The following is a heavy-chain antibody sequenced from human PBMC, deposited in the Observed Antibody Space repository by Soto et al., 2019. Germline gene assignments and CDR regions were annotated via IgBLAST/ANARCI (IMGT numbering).Heavy chain of an antibody. Sequence: SETLSLTCTVSGGSISSGGYYWSWIRQHPGKGLEWIGYIYYSGSTYYNPSLKSRVTISVDTSKNQFSLKLSSVTAADTAVYYCARVIIDYGDHDQIDYWGQGTLVTVSS. CDR2: IYYSGST. CDR3: ARVIIDYGDHDQIDY. CDR1: GGSISSGGYY. V-gene: IGHV4-31*03. J-gene: IGHJ4*02. D-gene: IGHD4-17*01.